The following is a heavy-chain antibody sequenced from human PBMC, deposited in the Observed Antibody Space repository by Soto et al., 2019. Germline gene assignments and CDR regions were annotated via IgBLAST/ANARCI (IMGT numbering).Heavy chain of an antibody. J-gene: IGHJ4*02. CDR2: VYYRGRS. V-gene: IGHV4-39*01. CDR1: GGYVTNSSYY. CDR3: VSQRTTVPTQAYFDY. Sequence: PSETRSLTCTVSGGYVTNSSYYWGWIRQSPGKGLEWIGSVYYRGRSYSKSSVKSRVTISVDTSKNRFSLSLNSVTASDTAVYFCVSQRTTVPTQAYFDYWGPGALVTVS. D-gene: IGHD4-17*01.